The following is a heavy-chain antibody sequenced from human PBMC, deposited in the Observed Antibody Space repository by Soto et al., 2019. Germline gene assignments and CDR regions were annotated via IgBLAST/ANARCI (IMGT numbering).Heavy chain of an antibody. CDR2: IYSGGYT. CDR3: AACRGGGGY. V-gene: IGHV3-53*01. J-gene: IGHJ4*02. Sequence: EVQLVESGGGLIQPGGSLRLSCAVSGFTVSNNYMSWVRQAPGKGLEGVSVIYSGGYTAYGDSVKGRFTISRDNSKNTLYLKIKGVRAGDAAVFYGAACRGGGGYWGQGTLVTVSS. D-gene: IGHD3-10*01. CDR1: GFTVSNNY.